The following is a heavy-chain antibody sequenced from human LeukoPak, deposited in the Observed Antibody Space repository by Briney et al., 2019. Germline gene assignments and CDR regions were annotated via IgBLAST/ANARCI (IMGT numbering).Heavy chain of an antibody. CDR3: ARDFQGYYYYGMDV. V-gene: IGHV1-46*01. Sequence: ASVKVSCKASGYTFTSYYMHWVRRAPGQGLDWVGIINPSAGSTTYAQKFQGRVTMTRDTSTSTVYTELSSLRSEDTAVYYCARDFQGYYYYGMDVWGQGTTVTVS. J-gene: IGHJ6*02. CDR2: INPSAGST. CDR1: GYTFTSYY.